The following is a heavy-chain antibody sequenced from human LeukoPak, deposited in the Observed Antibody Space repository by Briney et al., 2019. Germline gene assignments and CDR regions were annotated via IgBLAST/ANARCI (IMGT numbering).Heavy chain of an antibody. J-gene: IGHJ4*02. CDR1: GFTVSSNY. CDR2: IYSGGST. CDR3: ARITMVRGVSVEDY. Sequence: GGSLRLSCAASGFTVSSNYMSWVRQAPGKGLEWVSVIYSGGSTYYADSVKGRFTISRDNSKNTLYLQMNSLRAEDTAVYHCARITMVRGVSVEDYWGQGTLVTVSS. D-gene: IGHD3-10*01. V-gene: IGHV3-66*01.